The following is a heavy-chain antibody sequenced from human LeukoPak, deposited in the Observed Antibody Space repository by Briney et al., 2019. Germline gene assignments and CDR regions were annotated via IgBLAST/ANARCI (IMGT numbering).Heavy chain of an antibody. CDR1: GFTFDIYA. V-gene: IGHV3-30*04. CDR3: AREKASIGGATSLDY. CDR2: ISYDGSNK. J-gene: IGHJ4*02. Sequence: GGSLRLSCAASGFTFDIYAVHCVRQAPGKGLEWVTVISYDGSNKYYADSVKGRFTISRDNSKNTLYLQMNSLRAEDTAVYYCAREKASIGGATSLDYWGQGTLVTVSS. D-gene: IGHD1-26*01.